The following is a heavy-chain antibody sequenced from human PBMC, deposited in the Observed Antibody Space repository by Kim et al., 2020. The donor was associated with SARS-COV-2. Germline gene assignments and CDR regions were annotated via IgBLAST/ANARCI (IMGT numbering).Heavy chain of an antibody. CDR3: ARQTGTTESLDY. J-gene: IGHJ4*02. Sequence: NSSPSLQGHVTISADKSISTAYLQWSSLKASDTAMYYCARQTGTTESLDYWGQGTLVTVSS. V-gene: IGHV5-10-1*01. D-gene: IGHD1-1*01.